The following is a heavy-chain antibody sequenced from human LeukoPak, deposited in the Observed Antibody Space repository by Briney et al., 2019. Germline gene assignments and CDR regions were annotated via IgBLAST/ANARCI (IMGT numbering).Heavy chain of an antibody. CDR2: IRYDGSNK. D-gene: IGHD2/OR15-2a*01. Sequence: GGSLRPSCAASGFTFSSYGMHWVRQAPGKGLEWVAFIRYDGSNKYYADSVKGRFTISRDNSKNTLYLQMNSLRAEDTAVYYCAMGARYFKYYFDYWGQGTLVTVSS. V-gene: IGHV3-30*02. J-gene: IGHJ4*02. CDR3: AMGARYFKYYFDY. CDR1: GFTFSSYG.